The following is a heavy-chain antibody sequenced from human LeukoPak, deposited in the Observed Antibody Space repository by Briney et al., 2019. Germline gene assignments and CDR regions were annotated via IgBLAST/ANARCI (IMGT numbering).Heavy chain of an antibody. V-gene: IGHV1-24*01. CDR1: GHTLTELS. CDR2: FDPEAGET. Sequence: ASVKVSCKVSGHTLTELSMHWVRQAPGKGLEWMGGFDPEAGETVYAQTFQGRVTMTEDTSTGTVYMELSSLRSGDTAIYYCTTDLTVAASGGFDYWGQGTLVTVSS. CDR3: TTDLTVAASGGFDY. D-gene: IGHD6-19*01. J-gene: IGHJ4*02.